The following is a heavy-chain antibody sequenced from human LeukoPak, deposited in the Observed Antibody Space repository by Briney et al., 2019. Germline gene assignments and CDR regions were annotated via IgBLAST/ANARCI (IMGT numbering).Heavy chain of an antibody. CDR1: GYTLTELS. J-gene: IGHJ6*02. Sequence: ASVKVSCKVSGYTLTELSMHWVRQAPGKGLERMGGFDPEDGETIYAQKFQRRVTMTEDTSTDTAYMELSSLRSEDTAVYYCATGNNSSGYYYDYYGMDVWGQGTTVTVSS. CDR3: ATGNNSSGYYYDYYGMDV. D-gene: IGHD3-22*01. V-gene: IGHV1-24*01. CDR2: FDPEDGET.